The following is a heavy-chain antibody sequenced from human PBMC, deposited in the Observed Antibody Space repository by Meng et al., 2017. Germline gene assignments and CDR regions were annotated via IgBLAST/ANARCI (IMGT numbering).Heavy chain of an antibody. J-gene: IGHJ6*02. CDR1: GDSVSSDSAA. D-gene: IGHD1-1*01. Sequence: SQTPSLIRAISGDSVSSDSAAWNWIRQSPSRGLEWLGRTYYRSMWYNDYAVSVKSRITINPDTSKNQFYVQLNSVTPGDTAVYYCAGLQFGTAPYYDYGMDVWGQGTTVTVSS. CDR3: AGLQFGTAPYYDYGMDV. V-gene: IGHV6-1*01. CDR2: TYYRSMWYN.